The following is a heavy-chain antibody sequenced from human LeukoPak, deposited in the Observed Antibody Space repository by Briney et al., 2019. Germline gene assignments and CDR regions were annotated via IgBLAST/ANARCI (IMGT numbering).Heavy chain of an antibody. CDR2: IYIDGTT. V-gene: IGHV3-53*01. CDR1: GFTVSSNY. CDR3: ARGYTMVRGEDY. Sequence: GGSLRLSCAASGFTVSSNYMSWVRLAPGQGLEWVSVIYIDGTTYYADSVKGRLTISRDKSKNTVYLQMNSLRPEDTAVYYCARGYTMVRGEDYWGQGTLVTVSS. D-gene: IGHD3-10*01. J-gene: IGHJ4*02.